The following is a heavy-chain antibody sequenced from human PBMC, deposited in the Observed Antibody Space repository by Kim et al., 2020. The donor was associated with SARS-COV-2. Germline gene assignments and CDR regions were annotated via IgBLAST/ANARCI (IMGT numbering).Heavy chain of an antibody. J-gene: IGHJ4*02. Sequence: GGSLRLSCAASGFTVSSNYMSWVRQAPGKGLEWVSVIYSGGSTYYADSVKGRFTISRDNSKNTLYLQMNSLRAEDTAVYYCAKWEGETITHQNYYDSSGYDNYWGQGTLVTVSS. V-gene: IGHV3-66*01. CDR2: IYSGGST. CDR1: GFTVSSNY. D-gene: IGHD3-22*01. CDR3: AKWEGETITHQNYYDSSGYDNY.